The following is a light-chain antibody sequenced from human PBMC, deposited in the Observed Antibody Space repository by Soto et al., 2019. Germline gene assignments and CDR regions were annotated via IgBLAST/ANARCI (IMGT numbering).Light chain of an antibody. V-gene: IGLV2-14*01. J-gene: IGLJ1*01. Sequence: QSVLTQPAYVSGSPGQSITIPCTGTSSDVGGYNYVSWYQQHPGKAPKLMIYEVSNRPSGVSNRFSGSKSGNTASLTISGLQAEDEADYYCSSYTSSSTLEVFGTGTKGTGL. CDR3: SSYTSSSTLEV. CDR2: EVS. CDR1: SSDVGGYNY.